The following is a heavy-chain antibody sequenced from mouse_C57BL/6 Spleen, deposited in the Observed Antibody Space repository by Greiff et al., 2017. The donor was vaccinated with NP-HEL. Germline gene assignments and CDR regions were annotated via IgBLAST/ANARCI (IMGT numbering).Heavy chain of an antibody. CDR2: INASSGYT. Sequence: VQLQQSGAELARPGASVKMSCTASGYTFTSYTMHWVKQRPGQGLEWIGNINASSGYTKYNQKFKDKATLTADKSSNTAYLQLSSLTSEDSAVYYCARTNERWGRGTTLTVSS. CDR3: ARTNER. J-gene: IGHJ2*01. V-gene: IGHV1-4*01. CDR1: GYTFTSYT. D-gene: IGHD1-3*01.